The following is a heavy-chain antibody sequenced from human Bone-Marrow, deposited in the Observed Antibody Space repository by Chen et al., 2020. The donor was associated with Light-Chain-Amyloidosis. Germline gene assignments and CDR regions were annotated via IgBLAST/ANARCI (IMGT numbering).Heavy chain of an antibody. CDR3: ASRYCTSDRCRSSSWVCFDC. D-gene: IGHD6-13*01. V-gene: IGHV3-7*03. Sequence: DVELVASGEGFAQSGWSRRLSWPASELVYSNDWWSRVGQATGKGLEWVANIEQDGSGKNYVDSVKGRFTISRDNAKNSLYLQMNDLRAEDTAVYYCASRYCTSDRCRSSSWVCFDCWGQGTTVTVSS. CDR2: IEQDGSGK. CDR1: ELVYSNDW. J-gene: IGHJ4*02.